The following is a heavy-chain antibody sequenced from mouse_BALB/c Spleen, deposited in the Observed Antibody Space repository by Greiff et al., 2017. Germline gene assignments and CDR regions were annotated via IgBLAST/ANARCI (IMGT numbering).Heavy chain of an antibody. CDR3: SRRGVTSLLAY. J-gene: IGHJ3*01. V-gene: IGHV1S81*02. D-gene: IGHD2-2*01. CDR1: GYTFTSYY. Sequence: QVQLQQSGAELVKPGASVKLSCKASGYTFTSYYMFWVKQRPGQGLEWIGEINPSNGGTNFNEKFKSKATLTVDKSSSTAYMQRSSLTSEDSAVYCCSRRGVTSLLAYWGQGTLVTVSA. CDR2: INPSNGGT.